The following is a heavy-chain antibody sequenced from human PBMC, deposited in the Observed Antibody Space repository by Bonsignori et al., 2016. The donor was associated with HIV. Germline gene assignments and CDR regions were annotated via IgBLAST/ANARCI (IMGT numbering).Heavy chain of an antibody. D-gene: IGHD6-19*01. Sequence: WIRQPPGKGLEWIGSIYHSGSTYYNPSLKSRVTISVDTSKNQFSLKLSSVTAADTAVYYCVTNEQWGGQDAFDIWGQGTMVTVSS. CDR2: IYHSGST. CDR3: VTNEQWGGQDAFDI. V-gene: IGHV4-38-2*01. J-gene: IGHJ3*02.